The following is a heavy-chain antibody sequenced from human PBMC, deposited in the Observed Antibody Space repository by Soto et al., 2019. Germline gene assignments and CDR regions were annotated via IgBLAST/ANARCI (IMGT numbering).Heavy chain of an antibody. CDR1: GFTLDDYA. V-gene: IGHV3-9*01. CDR2: ISWNSGSI. J-gene: IGHJ3*02. CDR3: AKESDAFHI. Sequence: EVQLVESGGGLVQPGRSLRLSCAASGFTLDDYAIQWVRQTPGKGLEWVSGISWNSGSIGYSDSVKGRFTISRDNAKNSLYLQMNSLRAEDTALYYCAKESDAFHIWGQGTMVTVSS.